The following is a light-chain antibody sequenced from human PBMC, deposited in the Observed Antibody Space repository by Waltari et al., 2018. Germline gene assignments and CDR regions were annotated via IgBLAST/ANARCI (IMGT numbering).Light chain of an antibody. V-gene: IGLV3-1*01. CDR3: LVWDSSIGV. Sequence: SYDLTQPPSLSVSPGQTATITCSGHELDNKSTSWYQQKPGQSPVLVLYQDNVRPSGIPERFSGSNSGNTATLTISGTQAMDEADYYCLVWDSSIGVFGSGTKITVL. CDR2: QDN. J-gene: IGLJ1*01. CDR1: ELDNKS.